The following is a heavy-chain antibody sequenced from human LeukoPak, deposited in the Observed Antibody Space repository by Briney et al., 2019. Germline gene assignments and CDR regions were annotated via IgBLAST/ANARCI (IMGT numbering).Heavy chain of an antibody. Sequence: GGSLRLSCAASGFTFSSYAMSWVRQAPGKGLEWVSAISGRGGSTYYADSVKGRFTISRDNSKNTLYLQMNSLRAEETAVYYCAKRGYDILTGYLYYFDYWGQGTLVTVSS. CDR2: ISGRGGST. CDR3: AKRGYDILTGYLYYFDY. CDR1: GFTFSSYA. J-gene: IGHJ4*02. V-gene: IGHV3-23*01. D-gene: IGHD3-9*01.